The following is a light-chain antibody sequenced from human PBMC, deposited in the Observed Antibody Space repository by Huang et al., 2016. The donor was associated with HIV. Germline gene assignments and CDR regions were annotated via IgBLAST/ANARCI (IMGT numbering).Light chain of an antibody. CDR2: GAS. V-gene: IGKV3D-15*01. CDR1: AGVSNN. J-gene: IGKJ1*01. Sequence: IVMTQSPVTLSVSPGERATLSCRASAGVSNNVAWYQQRPGQTPRFLIHGASTRHTGGPAKFSGRGSGTEFTLTITNLQPEDSAVYYCQHYNNWPPWTFGPGTQVEI. CDR3: QHYNNWPPWT.